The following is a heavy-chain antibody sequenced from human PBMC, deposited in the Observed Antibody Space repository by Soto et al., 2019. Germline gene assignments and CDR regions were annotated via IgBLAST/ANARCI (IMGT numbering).Heavy chain of an antibody. D-gene: IGHD4-17*01. J-gene: IGHJ4*02. Sequence: GGSLRLSCAASGFTFSSYGMHWVRQAPGKGLEWVAVISYDGSNKYYADSVKGRFTISRDNSKNTLYLQMNSLRAEDTAVYYCAKDLDDYRTLDDYWGQGTLVTVSS. CDR1: GFTFSSYG. V-gene: IGHV3-30*18. CDR2: ISYDGSNK. CDR3: AKDLDDYRTLDDY.